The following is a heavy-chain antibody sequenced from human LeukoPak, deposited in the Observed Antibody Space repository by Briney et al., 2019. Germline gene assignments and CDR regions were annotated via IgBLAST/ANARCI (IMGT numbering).Heavy chain of an antibody. CDR2: IYSSGST. V-gene: IGHV4-4*07. CDR3: ARFQTYCSGGSCYSGYYYYYMDV. Sequence: SETLSLTCSVSGGSIRNYYWAWIRQSAGKGLEWIGRIYSSGSTNYNPSLKSRVTMSVDTSKNQFSLKLSSVTATDTAVYYCARFQTYCSGGSCYSGYYYYYMDVWGKGTTVTVSS. J-gene: IGHJ6*03. CDR1: GGSIRNYY. D-gene: IGHD2-15*01.